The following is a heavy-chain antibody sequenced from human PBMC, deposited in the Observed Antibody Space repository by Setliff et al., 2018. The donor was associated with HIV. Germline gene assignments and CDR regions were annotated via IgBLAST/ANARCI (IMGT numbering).Heavy chain of an antibody. D-gene: IGHD6-19*01. CDR2: IIPTFDTA. V-gene: IGHV1-69*06. Sequence: SVKVSCKASGGTFSRHAFSWVRQAPGQGLEWMGGIIPTFDTANYAQKLQGRVTITADKSTNTVYMELNSLRSEDTAMYYCARGVHSGGSGWYNWYFDLWGRGTLVTVSS. CDR3: ARGVHSGGSGWYNWYFDL. CDR1: GGTFSRHA. J-gene: IGHJ2*01.